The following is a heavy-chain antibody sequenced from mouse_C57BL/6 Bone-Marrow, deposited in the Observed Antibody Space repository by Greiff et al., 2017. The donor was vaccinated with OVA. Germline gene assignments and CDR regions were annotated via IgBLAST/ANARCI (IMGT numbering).Heavy chain of an antibody. CDR3: AGSSGSSYDAMDY. CDR1: GYTFTSYW. CDR2: IHPNSGST. V-gene: IGHV1-64*01. Sequence: QVQLQQPGAELVKPGASVKLSCKASGYTFTSYWMHWVKQRPGQGLEWIGMIHPNSGSTNYNEKFKSKATLTVDKSSSTAYMQLSSLTSEDSAVYYCAGSSGSSYDAMDYWGQGTSVTVSS. J-gene: IGHJ4*01. D-gene: IGHD1-1*01.